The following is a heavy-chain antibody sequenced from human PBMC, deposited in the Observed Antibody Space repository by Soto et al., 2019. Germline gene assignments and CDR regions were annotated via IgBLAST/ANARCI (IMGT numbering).Heavy chain of an antibody. Sequence: SETLSLTCTVSGGSISSYYWSWIRQPPGKGLEWIGYIYYSGSTNYSPSLKSRVTISVDTSKNQFSLKLSSVTAADTAVYYCASAFSYGDYQRPYFDYCGQGTLVPVSA. CDR1: GGSISSYY. CDR2: IYYSGST. CDR3: ASAFSYGDYQRPYFDY. D-gene: IGHD4-17*01. V-gene: IGHV4-59*01. J-gene: IGHJ4*02.